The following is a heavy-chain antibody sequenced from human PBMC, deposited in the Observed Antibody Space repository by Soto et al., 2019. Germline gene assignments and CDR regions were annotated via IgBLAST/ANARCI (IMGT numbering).Heavy chain of an antibody. D-gene: IGHD3-10*01. CDR1: GYTFTSYA. CDR2: INAGNGNT. Sequence: QVQLVQSGAEVKKPGASVKVSCKASGYTFTSYAMHWVRQAPGQRLEWMGWINAGNGNTKYSQKFQGRDTITRDTSASTAYMELSSLRSEDTAVYYCARDLRVGRSYYYYYGMDVWGQGTTVTVSS. CDR3: ARDLRVGRSYYYYYGMDV. V-gene: IGHV1-3*01. J-gene: IGHJ6*02.